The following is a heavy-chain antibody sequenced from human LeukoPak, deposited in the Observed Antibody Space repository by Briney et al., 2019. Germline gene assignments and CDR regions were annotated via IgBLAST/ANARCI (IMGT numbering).Heavy chain of an antibody. CDR1: GGSFSVYY. D-gene: IGHD3-10*01. CDR3: ARGAGLYGSRSYFGY. CDR2: INHSGST. J-gene: IGHJ4*02. Sequence: PSETLSLTCAVYGGSFSVYYWSWIRQPPGKGLEWIGEINHSGSTNYNPSLKSRVTISVDTSKNQFSLKLSSVTAADTAVYYCARGAGLYGSRSYFGYWGQGTLVTVSS. V-gene: IGHV4-34*01.